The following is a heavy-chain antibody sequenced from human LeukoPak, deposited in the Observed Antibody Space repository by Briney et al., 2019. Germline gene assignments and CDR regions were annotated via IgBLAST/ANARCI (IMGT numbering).Heavy chain of an antibody. CDR3: VSAYYYDSSGYFPPAFDI. D-gene: IGHD3-22*01. Sequence: SETLSLTCTVSGGSISSYYWSWIRQPPGKGLEWIGYIYYSGSTNYNPSLKSRVTISVDTSKNQFSLKQSSVTAADTAVYYCVSAYYYDSSGYFPPAFDIWGQGTMVTVSS. CDR1: GGSISSYY. CDR2: IYYSGST. V-gene: IGHV4-59*08. J-gene: IGHJ3*02.